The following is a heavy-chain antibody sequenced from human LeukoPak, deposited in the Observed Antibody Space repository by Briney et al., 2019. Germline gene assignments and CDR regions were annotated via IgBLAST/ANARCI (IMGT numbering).Heavy chain of an antibody. CDR1: GFTFSSYA. CDR3: VGGIAVAQHFDY. J-gene: IGHJ4*02. V-gene: IGHV3-30-3*01. D-gene: IGHD6-19*01. CDR2: ISYDGSNK. Sequence: GGSLRLSCAASGFTFSSYAMHWVRQAPGKGLEWVAVISYDGSNKYYADSVKGRFTISRDNSKNTLYLQTNSLRVEDTAVYYCVGGIAVAQHFDYWGQGTLVTVSS.